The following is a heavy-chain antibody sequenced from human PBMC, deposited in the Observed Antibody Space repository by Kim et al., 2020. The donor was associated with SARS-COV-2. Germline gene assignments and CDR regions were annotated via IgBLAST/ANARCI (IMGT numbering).Heavy chain of an antibody. V-gene: IGHV4-30-2*01. CDR3: ASLCSGGSCYSDTYFDY. J-gene: IGHJ4*02. CDR2: IYHSGST. Sequence: SETLSLTCAVSGGSISSGGYSWSWIRQPPGKGLEWIGYIYHSGSTYYNTSLKSRVTISVDRSKNQFSLKLSSVTAADTAVYYCASLCSGGSCYSDTYFDYWGQGTLVTVSS. CDR1: GGSISSGGYS. D-gene: IGHD2-15*01.